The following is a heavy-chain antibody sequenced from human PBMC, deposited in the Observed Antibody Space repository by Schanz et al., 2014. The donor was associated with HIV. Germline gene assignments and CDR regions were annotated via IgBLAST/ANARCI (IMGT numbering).Heavy chain of an antibody. D-gene: IGHD5-12*01. V-gene: IGHV3-21*01. CDR1: GFIFGSHG. Sequence: EVQLVESGGGAVQPGGSLKISCTTSGFIFGSHGMHWVRQAPGKGLEWVSSISSSSSYTYYADSVKGRFAISRDNAKNSLFLQMNSLRAEDTAVYYCARVPRWLQPHFDYWGQGILVTVSS. CDR2: ISSSSSYT. CDR3: ARVPRWLQPHFDY. J-gene: IGHJ4*02.